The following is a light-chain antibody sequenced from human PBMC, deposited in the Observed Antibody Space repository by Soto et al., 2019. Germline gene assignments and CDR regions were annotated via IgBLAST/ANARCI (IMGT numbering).Light chain of an antibody. V-gene: IGKV1-39*01. CDR3: HQSYSTAFT. J-gene: IGKJ3*01. CDR2: AAS. CDR1: QSISNY. Sequence: DIQMTQSPSFLSASVGDSVTITCRASQSISNYLNWYQQKPGKAPKLLVYAASSLQSGVPSRFSGSGSGTDFTLTISSLQPEDFATYYCHQSYSTAFTFGPGTKVDIK.